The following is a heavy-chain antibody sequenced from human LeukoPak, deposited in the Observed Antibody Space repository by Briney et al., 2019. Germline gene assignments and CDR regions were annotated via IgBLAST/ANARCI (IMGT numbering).Heavy chain of an antibody. CDR2: ISAYNGNT. Sequence: ASVKVSCKTSGYRFITFGINWVRQAPGQGLEWMGWISAYNGNTNYAQKLQGRVTMTTDTSTSTAYMELRSLRSDDTAVYYCASSGYSSSWYSDYWGQGTLVTVSS. CDR3: ASSGYSSSWYSDY. V-gene: IGHV1-18*01. D-gene: IGHD6-13*01. J-gene: IGHJ4*02. CDR1: GYRFITFG.